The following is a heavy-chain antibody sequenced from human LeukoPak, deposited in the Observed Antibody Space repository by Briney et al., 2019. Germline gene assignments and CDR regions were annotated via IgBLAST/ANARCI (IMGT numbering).Heavy chain of an antibody. J-gene: IGHJ6*03. CDR3: AKDPSNYGSGFMDV. CDR1: GITFSNHA. CDR2: IYSGGST. V-gene: IGHV3-66*02. Sequence: PGGSLRLSCAASGITFSNHAMSWVRQAPGKGLEWVSVIYSGGSTYYADSVKGRFTISRDNSKNTLYLQMNSLRGEDTAVYYCAKDPSNYGSGFMDVWGKGTTVTVSS. D-gene: IGHD3-10*01.